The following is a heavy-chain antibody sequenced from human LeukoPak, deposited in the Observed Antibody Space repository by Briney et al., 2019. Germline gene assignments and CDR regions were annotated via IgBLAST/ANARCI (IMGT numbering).Heavy chain of an antibody. D-gene: IGHD2-15*01. J-gene: IGHJ5*02. CDR3: ARDLDIVVVVPSSHTAFDP. CDR1: GYTFTSYG. V-gene: IGHV1-18*01. CDR2: ISAYNGNT. Sequence: ASVKVSCKASGYTFTSYGISWVRQAPGQGLEWMGWISAYNGNTIYAQKLQGRVTMTTDTSTSTAYMELRSLRSDDTAVYYCARDLDIVVVVPSSHTAFDPWGQGTLVTVSS.